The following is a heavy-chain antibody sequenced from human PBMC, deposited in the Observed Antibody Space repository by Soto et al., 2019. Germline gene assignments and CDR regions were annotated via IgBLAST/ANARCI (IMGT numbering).Heavy chain of an antibody. J-gene: IGHJ4*02. CDR1: GGSISSGDYY. CDR2: TYYSGTT. Sequence: PSETLSLTCTVSGGSISSGDYYWSWIRRQPPGKGLEWIGNTYYSGTTYSNPSLRSRITVSVDTSKNQFSLKLSSVTAADTAVYYCARANYDFWSGYYFDYWGQGTLVTVSS. CDR3: ARANYDFWSGYYFDY. V-gene: IGHV4-30-4*01. D-gene: IGHD3-3*01.